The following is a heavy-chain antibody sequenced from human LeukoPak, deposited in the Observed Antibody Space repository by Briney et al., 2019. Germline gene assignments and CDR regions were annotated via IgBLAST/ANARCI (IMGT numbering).Heavy chain of an antibody. J-gene: IGHJ4*02. CDR1: GGSLSGHY. D-gene: IGHD2-2*01. CDR3: ARFSWGCSTASCYLTN. Sequence: SETLSLTCTVGGGSLSGHYWGWIRQPPGKGLELVGHIYYTGPTFYSPSLNSRVTITLDTSRNQFSLRLTSVIAADTAVYYCARFSWGCSTASCYLTNWGQGALVTVSS. CDR2: IYYTGPT. V-gene: IGHV4-59*11.